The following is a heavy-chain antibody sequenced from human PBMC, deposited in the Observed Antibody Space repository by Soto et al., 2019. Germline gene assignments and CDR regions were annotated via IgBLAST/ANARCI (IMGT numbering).Heavy chain of an antibody. CDR1: GGSISSSSTYY. D-gene: IGHD3-10*01. Sequence: SETLSLTCTVSGGSISSSSTYYWGWIRQPPGKGLGWIGSFYYSGSTYYNPSLKSRVTISVDTSKNQFSLKLSSVTAADTAVYYCARGGTRGITMVRRSDWFDPWGQGTLVTVSS. J-gene: IGHJ5*02. V-gene: IGHV4-39*01. CDR2: FYYSGST. CDR3: ARGGTRGITMVRRSDWFDP.